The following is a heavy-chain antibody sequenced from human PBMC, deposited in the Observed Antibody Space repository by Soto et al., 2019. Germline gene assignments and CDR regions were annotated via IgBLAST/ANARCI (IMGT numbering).Heavy chain of an antibody. D-gene: IGHD5-18*01. Sequence: EVQVVESGGGLVQPGGSLRLSCAASGFTFSRYWMHWVRQAPRKGLVWVSRINPDGSDTAYVDSVKGRFTTSRDNAKNTVYLQMNILRDEDTAVFYCGRGGSDSPMAPGYWGQGTLVTVSS. CDR3: GRGGSDSPMAPGY. J-gene: IGHJ4*02. CDR1: GFTFSRYW. CDR2: INPDGSDT. V-gene: IGHV3-74*01.